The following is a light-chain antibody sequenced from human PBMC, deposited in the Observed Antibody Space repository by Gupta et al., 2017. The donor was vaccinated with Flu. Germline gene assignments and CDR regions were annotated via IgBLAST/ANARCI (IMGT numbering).Light chain of an antibody. CDR2: SAS. CDR3: HQGSSSPPT. Sequence: GTLSLSPGERATVSCRASQGVESNKVAWYQQKPGQAPSPLMLSASSRATGVPDRFSGSGSGTDFTLTISRLEPEDFAVYYCHQGSSSPPTFGQGTKLEIK. V-gene: IGKV3-20*01. J-gene: IGKJ2*01. CDR1: QGVESNK.